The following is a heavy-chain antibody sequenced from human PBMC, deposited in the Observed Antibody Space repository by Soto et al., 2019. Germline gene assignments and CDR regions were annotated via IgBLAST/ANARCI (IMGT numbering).Heavy chain of an antibody. CDR3: VRYGNYVEY. CDR2: IYPGDSDT. V-gene: IGHV5-51*01. D-gene: IGHD4-17*01. J-gene: IGHJ4*02. Sequence: GESLRISCKGSGYTFTTYWIGWVRQMPGKGLEWMRLIYPGDSDTRYSPSFQGQVTISADKSIDTAYLHWSGLKASDTAMYYCVRYGNYVEYWGQGTRVTVSS. CDR1: GYTFTTYW.